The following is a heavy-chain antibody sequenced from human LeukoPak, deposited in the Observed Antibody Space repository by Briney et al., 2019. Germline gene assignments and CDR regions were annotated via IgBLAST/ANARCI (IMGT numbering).Heavy chain of an antibody. J-gene: IGHJ4*02. Sequence: PGGSLRLSCAASGFTFSSYWMNWARRAPGKGLEWVANIKQDGSKKSYVDSVKGRFTISRDNAKNSLYLQMNSLRAEDTAIYYCTRVGYIDEGIDYWGQGTLVTVSS. V-gene: IGHV3-7*04. CDR1: GFTFSSYW. CDR3: TRVGYIDEGIDY. CDR2: IKQDGSKK. D-gene: IGHD5-24*01.